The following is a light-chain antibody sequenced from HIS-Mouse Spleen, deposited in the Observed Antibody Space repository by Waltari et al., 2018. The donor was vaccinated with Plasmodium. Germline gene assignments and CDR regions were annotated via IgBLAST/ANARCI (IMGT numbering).Light chain of an antibody. CDR3: QQYNNWSFT. J-gene: IGKJ3*01. V-gene: IGKV3-15*01. CDR1: QSVSSN. CDR2: GSS. Sequence: EIVMTQSPATLSVSPGERATLSCRASQSVSSNFAWYQQKPGQAPRLLIYGSSTRATGIQARFSGSGSGTEFTLTISSLQSEDFAVYYCQQYNNWSFTFGPGTKVDIK.